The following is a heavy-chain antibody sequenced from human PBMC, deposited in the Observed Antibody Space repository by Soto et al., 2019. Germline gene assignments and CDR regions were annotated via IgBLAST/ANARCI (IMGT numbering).Heavy chain of an antibody. CDR3: AKDISPHRHDAFDI. CDR1: GFTFSSYA. Sequence: GGALRLSCAASGFTFSSYALSWVRQAPGKGLEWVSAISGSGGSTYYADSVKGRFTISSDNSKNTPYLQMNRLRAEDTAVYYCAKDISPHRHDAFDIWGQGTMVTVSS. D-gene: IGHD3-16*02. CDR2: ISGSGGST. V-gene: IGHV3-23*01. J-gene: IGHJ3*02.